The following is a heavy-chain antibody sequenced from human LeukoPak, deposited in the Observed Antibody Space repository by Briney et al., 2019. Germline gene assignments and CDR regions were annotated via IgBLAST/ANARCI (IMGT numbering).Heavy chain of an antibody. V-gene: IGHV4-4*02. CDR2: VHLDGRT. J-gene: IGHJ4*02. CDR3: AREGGFYRPLDY. CDR1: GGSVTSTNW. D-gene: IGHD3-3*01. Sequence: PSETLSLTCDVSGGSVTSTNWWTWVRQPPGKGLEWIGVVHLDGRTNYNPSLKSRLIMSVDLPENHISLKLTPVTTAGTDVYYCAREGGFYRPLDYSGQGTLVTVSS.